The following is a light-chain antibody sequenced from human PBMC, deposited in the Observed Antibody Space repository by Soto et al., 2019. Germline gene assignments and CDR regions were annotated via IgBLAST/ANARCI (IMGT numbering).Light chain of an antibody. CDR1: QSLRLSNGYNY. CDR2: LAS. V-gene: IGKV2-28*01. J-gene: IGKJ4*01. CDR3: MQALQTPLT. Sequence: DIVMTQSPLSLSVTPGEPASISCRSSQSLRLSNGYNYLDWYLQKPGQSPQLLIYLASYRASGVPDRFSGSGSGTDFTLNINRVEAEDVGVYYCMQALQTPLTFGGGTNVEI.